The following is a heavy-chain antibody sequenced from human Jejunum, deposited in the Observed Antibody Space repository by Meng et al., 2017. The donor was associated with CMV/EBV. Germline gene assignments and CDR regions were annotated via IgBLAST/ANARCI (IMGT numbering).Heavy chain of an antibody. CDR2: INDNGAGT. D-gene: IGHD6-13*01. Sequence: AASRFRFDAYGMTWVRQAPGKGLEWVAGINDNGAGTGYADSVKGRFTISRDNAKNSLYLQMNSLRAEDTAVYYCARDSIASALDYWGQGVLVTVSS. J-gene: IGHJ4*02. V-gene: IGHV3-20*03. CDR1: RFRFDAYG. CDR3: ARDSIASALDY.